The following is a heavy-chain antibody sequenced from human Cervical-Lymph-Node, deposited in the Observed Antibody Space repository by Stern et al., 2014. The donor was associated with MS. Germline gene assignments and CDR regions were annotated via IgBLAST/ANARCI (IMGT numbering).Heavy chain of an antibody. V-gene: IGHV7-4-1*02. Sequence: QVQLVQSASELRRPGASVNISCKASGYTFTSHAMNWVRQAPGQGLEWMGRIHTNNGNTKYAQGFTGRFVFSLDTSVNTAYLQINSLETDDTAFYYCARDPTVVWRGYISGQVDYWGQGTPVTVSS. J-gene: IGHJ4*02. CDR1: GYTFTSHA. D-gene: IGHD5-12*01. CDR2: IHTNNGNT. CDR3: ARDPTVVWRGYISGQVDY.